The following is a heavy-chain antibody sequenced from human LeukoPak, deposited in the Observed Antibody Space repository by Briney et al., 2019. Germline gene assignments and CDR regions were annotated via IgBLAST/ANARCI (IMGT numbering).Heavy chain of an antibody. CDR1: GFTFSSYN. J-gene: IGHJ4*02. V-gene: IGHV3-23*01. D-gene: IGHD3-16*01. Sequence: PGGSLRLSCAASGFTFSSYNMNWVRQAPGKGLEWVSSISGSGGSTYYADSVKGRFTISRDNSKNTLYLQINSLRAEDTAVYYCAKDGGKLYWGQGTLVTVSS. CDR3: AKDGGKLY. CDR2: ISGSGGST.